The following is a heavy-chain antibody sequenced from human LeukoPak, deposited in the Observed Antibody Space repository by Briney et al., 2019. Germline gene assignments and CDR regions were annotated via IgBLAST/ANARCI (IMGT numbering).Heavy chain of an antibody. CDR2: IYYSGST. J-gene: IGHJ5*02. D-gene: IGHD3-9*01. V-gene: IGHV4-31*03. CDR3: ARGQNHYDILTGYSNNWFDP. CDR1: GGSIGSGGYY. Sequence: PSETLSLTCTVSGGSIGSGGYYWSWIRQHPGKGLEWIGYIYYSGSTYYNPSLKSRVTISVDTSKNQFSLKLSSVTAADTAVYYCARGQNHYDILTGYSNNWFDPWGQGTLVTVSS.